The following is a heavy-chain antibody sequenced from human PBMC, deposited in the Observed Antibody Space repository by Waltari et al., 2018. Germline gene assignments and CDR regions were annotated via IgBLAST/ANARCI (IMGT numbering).Heavy chain of an antibody. J-gene: IGHJ4*02. CDR1: GDSINSTSYY. CDR2: IYSSGRT. D-gene: IGHD1-7*01. V-gene: IGHV4-39*02. CDR3: ATRLVAAGTNFDY. Sequence: QLQLQESGPGLVKPSETLSLSCTVFGDSINSTSYYWGWVRQPPGKGVEWVGSIYSSGRTYYHPSLESRLTISLDTSKNHYSLRLSSVSAADTAVYYCATRLVAAGTNFDYWGQGSLVTVSS.